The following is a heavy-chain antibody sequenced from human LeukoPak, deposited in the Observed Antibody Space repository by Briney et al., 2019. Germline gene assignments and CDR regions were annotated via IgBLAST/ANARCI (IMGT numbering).Heavy chain of an antibody. CDR2: IYPDDPDI. J-gene: IGHJ3*01. Sequence: GASLQISCKGSGFRFSNSWIGWVRPVSGKGLEWMGTIYPDDPDIRYSPFFQGQVTISGDKSFSTVYLQWSSLKASDTAMYFCAKKRSSGYYDSGGYAIDAFDVWGQGTMVTVSS. V-gene: IGHV5-51*01. D-gene: IGHD3-22*01. CDR3: AKKRSSGYYDSGGYAIDAFDV. CDR1: GFRFSNSW.